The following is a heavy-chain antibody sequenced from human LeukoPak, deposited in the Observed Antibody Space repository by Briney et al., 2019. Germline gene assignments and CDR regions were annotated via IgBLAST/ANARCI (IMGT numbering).Heavy chain of an antibody. V-gene: IGHV4-31*03. CDR3: ARDYYGSSAGSYFPAYYYYGMDV. J-gene: IGHJ6*02. Sequence: SETLSLTCTVSGGSTSSGGYYWSWIRQHPGKGLEWIGYIYYSGSTYYNPSLKSRVTISVATSKNQFSLKLSSVTAADTAVYYCARDYYGSSAGSYFPAYYYYGMDVWGQGTTVTVSS. CDR1: GGSTSSGGYY. D-gene: IGHD3-10*01. CDR2: IYYSGST.